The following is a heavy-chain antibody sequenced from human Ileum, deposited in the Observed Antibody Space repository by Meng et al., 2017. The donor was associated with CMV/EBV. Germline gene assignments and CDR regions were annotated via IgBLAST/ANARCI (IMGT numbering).Heavy chain of an antibody. D-gene: IGHD2-15*01. J-gene: IGHJ4*03. CDR2: IRSKNSGGTT. Sequence: GGSLRLSCTASGFSAGASFMARVRQAPGKGPEWVGFIRSKNSGGTTAYVASVKDRFIVSRDESNSVTYLQMNSLRIEDTAVYYCTRCGINCYLDYWGQGRLVTVDS. V-gene: IGHV3-49*04. CDR1: GFSAGASF. CDR3: TRCGINCYLDY.